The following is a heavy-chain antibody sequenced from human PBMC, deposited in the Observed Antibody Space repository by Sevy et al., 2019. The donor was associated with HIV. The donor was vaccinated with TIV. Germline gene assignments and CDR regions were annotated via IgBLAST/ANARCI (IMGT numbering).Heavy chain of an antibody. J-gene: IGHJ6*03. CDR3: ARDESYSSSLFNYYYYMDV. CDR1: GGSISSYY. V-gene: IGHV4-59*12. D-gene: IGHD6-13*01. CDR2: IYYSGST. Sequence: SETLSLTCTVSGGSISSYYWSWIRQPPGKGLEWIGYIYYSGSTNYNPSLKSRVTISVDTSKNQFSLKLSSVTAADTAVYYCARDESYSSSLFNYYYYMDVWGKGTTVTVSS.